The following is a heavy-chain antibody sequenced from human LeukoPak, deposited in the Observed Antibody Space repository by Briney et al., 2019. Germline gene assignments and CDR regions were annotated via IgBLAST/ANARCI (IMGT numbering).Heavy chain of an antibody. D-gene: IGHD1-26*01. Sequence: SGGSLRLSCAASGFTFSSYGMHWVRQAPGKGLEWVAVISYDGSNKYYADSVKGRFTISRDNSKNTLYLQMNSLRAEDTAVYYCCTGIVGATTTDYWGQGTLVTVSS. J-gene: IGHJ4*02. V-gene: IGHV3-30*03. CDR2: ISYDGSNK. CDR3: CTGIVGATTTDY. CDR1: GFTFSSYG.